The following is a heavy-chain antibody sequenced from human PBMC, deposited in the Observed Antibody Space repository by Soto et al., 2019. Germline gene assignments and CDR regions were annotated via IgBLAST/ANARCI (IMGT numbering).Heavy chain of an antibody. CDR2: IYYSGST. V-gene: IGHV4-30-4*01. Sequence: SETLSLTCTVSGGSISSGDYYWSWIRQPPGKGLEWIGYIYYSGSTYYNPSLKSRVTISVDTSKNQFSLKLSSVTAADTAVYYCARWNDILTHFDYWGQGTLVTVSS. J-gene: IGHJ4*02. CDR3: ARWNDILTHFDY. D-gene: IGHD3-9*01. CDR1: GGSISSGDYY.